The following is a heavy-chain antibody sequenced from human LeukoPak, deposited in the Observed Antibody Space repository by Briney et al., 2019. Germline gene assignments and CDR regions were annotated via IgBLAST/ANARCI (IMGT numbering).Heavy chain of an antibody. D-gene: IGHD2-21*01. Sequence: PSETLSLTCAVSGGSISSSNWWSWVRQPPGKGLEWIGEIYHSGSTNYNPSLKGRVTISVDRSKNQFPLKLSSVTAADTAVYYCARTLKAVVMDAFDIWGQGTMVTVSS. CDR2: IYHSGST. J-gene: IGHJ3*02. CDR3: ARTLKAVVMDAFDI. V-gene: IGHV4-4*02. CDR1: GGSISSSNW.